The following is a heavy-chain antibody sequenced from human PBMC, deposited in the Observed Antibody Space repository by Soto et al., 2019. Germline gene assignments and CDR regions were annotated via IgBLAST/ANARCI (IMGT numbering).Heavy chain of an antibody. V-gene: IGHV4-39*01. CDR3: ARHYCSGGSCYRHYYGMDV. D-gene: IGHD2-15*01. J-gene: IGHJ6*02. CDR1: GGSISSSSYY. Sequence: SETLSLTCTVSGGSISSSSYYWGWIRQPPGKGLEWIGSIYYSGSTYYNPSLKSRVTISVDTSKNQFSLKLSSVTAADTAVYYCARHYCSGGSCYRHYYGMDVWGQGTTVTVSS. CDR2: IYYSGST.